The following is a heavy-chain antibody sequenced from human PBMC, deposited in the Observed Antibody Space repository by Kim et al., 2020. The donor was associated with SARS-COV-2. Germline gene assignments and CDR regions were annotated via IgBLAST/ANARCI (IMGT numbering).Heavy chain of an antibody. J-gene: IGHJ4*02. D-gene: IGHD6-19*01. CDR3: ARRAYSSGWWYFDF. V-gene: IGHV3-74*01. Sequence: ADSVKGRFTISRDNAKNALYLQMNSLRVEDTAVYHCARRAYSSGWWYFDFWGQGTLVTVSS.